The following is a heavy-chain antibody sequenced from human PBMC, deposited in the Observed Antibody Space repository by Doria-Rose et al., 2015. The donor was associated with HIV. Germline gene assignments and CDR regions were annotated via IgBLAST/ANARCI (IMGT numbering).Heavy chain of an antibody. Sequence: QVTLKESGPVLVEPTETPTLTCTVSGVSLSSPGMGVSWIRQPPGKALEWLADIFSDNERYYKTYLKSRLTISRGTSKSQVVLTMTDMDPVDTATYYCARIKSSRWYHKYYFDFWGQGTLVIVSA. CDR1: GVSLSSPGMG. D-gene: IGHD6-13*01. V-gene: IGHV2-26*01. CDR2: IFSDNER. J-gene: IGHJ4*02. CDR3: ARIKSSRWYHKYYFDF.